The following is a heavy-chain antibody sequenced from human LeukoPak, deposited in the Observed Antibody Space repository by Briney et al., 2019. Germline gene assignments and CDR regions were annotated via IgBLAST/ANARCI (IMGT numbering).Heavy chain of an antibody. CDR1: GFTFSSYS. V-gene: IGHV3-21*01. CDR2: ISSSSSYI. CDR3: ARAPHPTVAAPFDY. J-gene: IGHJ4*02. Sequence: PGGSLSLSCAASGFTFSSYSMNWVRQAPGNWLEWVSSISSSSSYIYYADSVKGRFTISRDNAKNSLYLQMNRLRAEDTAVYYCARAPHPTVAAPFDYWGQGTLVTVSS. D-gene: IGHD4-23*01.